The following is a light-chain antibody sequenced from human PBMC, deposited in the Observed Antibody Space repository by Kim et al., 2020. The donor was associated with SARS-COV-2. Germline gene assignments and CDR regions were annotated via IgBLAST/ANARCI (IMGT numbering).Light chain of an antibody. Sequence: SISISCSATRSDVGGYIHVSWYQHHPGKAPNLMIYDVSNRPSGVSTRFSASKSGNTASLTISGLQADDEADYYCSSYTSSSTLGLFGGGTQLTVL. CDR3: SSYTSSSTLGL. CDR2: DVS. J-gene: IGLJ3*02. V-gene: IGLV2-14*03. CDR1: RSDVGGYIH.